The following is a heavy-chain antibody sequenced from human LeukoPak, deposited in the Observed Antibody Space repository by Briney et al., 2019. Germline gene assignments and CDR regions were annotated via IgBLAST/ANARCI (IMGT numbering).Heavy chain of an antibody. CDR1: GYTFTSYD. V-gene: IGHV1-8*01. J-gene: IGHJ5*02. CDR3: ARGRRGSYRHNCFDP. CDR2: MNPNSGNT. Sequence: ASVKVSCKASGYTFTSYDINWVRQATGQGLEWMGWMNPNSGNTGYAEKFQGRVTMTRNTSISTSYMELSSLRSEDTAVYYCARGRRGSYRHNCFDPWGQRTPVTVSS. D-gene: IGHD1-26*01.